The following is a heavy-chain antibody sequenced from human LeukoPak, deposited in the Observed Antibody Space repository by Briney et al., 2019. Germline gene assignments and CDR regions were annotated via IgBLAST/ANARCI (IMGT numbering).Heavy chain of an antibody. CDR1: GGSISSYY. CDR2: IYYSGST. Sequence: PSETLPLTCTVSGGSISSYYWSWIRQPPGKGLEWIGYIYYSGSTNYNPSLKSRVTISVDTSKNQFSLKLSSVTAADTAVYYCARSRAGYSYGSANFDYWGQGTMVTVSS. V-gene: IGHV4-59*01. CDR3: ARSRAGYSYGSANFDY. D-gene: IGHD5-18*01. J-gene: IGHJ4*03.